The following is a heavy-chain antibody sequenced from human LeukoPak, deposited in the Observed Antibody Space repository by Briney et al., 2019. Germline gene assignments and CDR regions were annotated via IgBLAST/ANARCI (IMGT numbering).Heavy chain of an antibody. V-gene: IGHV1-46*01. Sequence: ASVKVSCKASGLTLTTIYMHWVRQAPGQGLEWMAVLYPGGDRAIYAQRFQGRLTLTRDTSTITVYMEVSSLASEDTAVYYCASEVPRTSRFDHWGQGTLVTVSS. CDR1: GLTLTTIY. CDR3: ASEVPRTSRFDH. J-gene: IGHJ4*02. CDR2: LYPGGDRA. D-gene: IGHD2-8*01.